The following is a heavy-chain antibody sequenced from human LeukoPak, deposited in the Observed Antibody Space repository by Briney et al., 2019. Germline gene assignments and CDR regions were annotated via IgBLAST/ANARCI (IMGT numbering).Heavy chain of an antibody. D-gene: IGHD6-13*01. CDR2: ISGSGGST. V-gene: IGHV3-23*01. CDR1: GFTFSSYG. CDR3: AKDGSKVGSSWYVAGYYFDY. Sequence: PGGSLRLSCAASGFTFSSYGMSWVRQAPGKGLEWVSAISGSGGSTYYADSVKGRFTISRDSSKNTLYLQMNSLRAEDTAVYYCAKDGSKVGSSWYVAGYYFDYWGQGTLVTVSS. J-gene: IGHJ4*02.